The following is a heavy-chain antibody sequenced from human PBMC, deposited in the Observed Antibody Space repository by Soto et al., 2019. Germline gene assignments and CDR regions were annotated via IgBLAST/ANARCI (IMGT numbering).Heavy chain of an antibody. CDR1: GGSISSGGYS. V-gene: IGHV4-30-2*01. CDR3: GRGPPFGR. D-gene: IGHD3-3*01. Sequence: QLPLQESGSGVVKPSQTLSLTCAVSGGSISSGGYSWSWIRQPPGKGLEWIGYIYHSGSTYYNPSLQRRVTTPVDRSKNHLALKLSSVTAANTAVYYCGRGPPFGRWGQGTLVTVSS. J-gene: IGHJ4*02. CDR2: IYHSGST.